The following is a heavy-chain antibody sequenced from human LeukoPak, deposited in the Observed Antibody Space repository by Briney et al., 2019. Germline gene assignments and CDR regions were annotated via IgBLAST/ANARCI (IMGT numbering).Heavy chain of an antibody. CDR1: GGSINSYY. V-gene: IGHV4-59*01. CDR2: IYYSGRT. CDR3: ARGRYSSSWYLDY. Sequence: SETLSLTCTVSGGSINSYYWSWIRQPPGKGLEWVGSIYYSGRTNYNPSLKSRVTISVDTSKNQFSLRLSSVTAADTAVYYCARGRYSSSWYLDYWGQGALVTVSS. D-gene: IGHD6-13*01. J-gene: IGHJ4*02.